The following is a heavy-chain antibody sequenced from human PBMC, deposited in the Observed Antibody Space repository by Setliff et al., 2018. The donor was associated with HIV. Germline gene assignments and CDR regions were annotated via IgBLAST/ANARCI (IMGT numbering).Heavy chain of an antibody. CDR3: ARDAKGGIDY. CDR2: MSYDGRDI. J-gene: IGHJ4*02. V-gene: IGHV3-30*04. CDR1: GFTFSNYA. D-gene: IGHD3-16*01. Sequence: GGSLRLSCAASGFTFSNYAMHWVRQAPGKGLECVSLMSYDGRDINYADSVKGRFTISRDNSKNTLYLQMSSLRPEDTAIYYCARDAKGGIDYWGQGTLVTVSS.